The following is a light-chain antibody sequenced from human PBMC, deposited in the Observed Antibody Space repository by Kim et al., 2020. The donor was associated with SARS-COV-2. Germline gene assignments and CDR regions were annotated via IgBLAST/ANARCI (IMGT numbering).Light chain of an antibody. V-gene: IGKV3-20*01. J-gene: IGKJ1*01. CDR1: QSVRSSY. Sequence: EIVLTQSPGTLSLSPGERATLSCRASQSVRSSYIAWYQQKPGQAPRLLIYGASSGATGIPDRFRGSGSGTDFTLTISRLEPEDFAVYYCQQYDSPPWTFGQGTKVEI. CDR2: GAS. CDR3: QQYDSPPWT.